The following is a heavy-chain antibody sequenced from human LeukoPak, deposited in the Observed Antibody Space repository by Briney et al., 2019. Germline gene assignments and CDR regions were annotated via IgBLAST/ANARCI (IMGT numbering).Heavy chain of an antibody. CDR1: GGSFSGCY. Sequence: SETLSLTCAVYGGSFSGCYWSWIRQPPGKGLEWIGEINHSGSTNYNPSLKSRVTISVDTSKNQFSLKLSSVTAADTAVYYCARVDCGSTSCYKPDAFDIWGQGTMVTVSS. CDR2: INHSGST. D-gene: IGHD2-2*02. CDR3: ARVDCGSTSCYKPDAFDI. V-gene: IGHV4-34*01. J-gene: IGHJ3*02.